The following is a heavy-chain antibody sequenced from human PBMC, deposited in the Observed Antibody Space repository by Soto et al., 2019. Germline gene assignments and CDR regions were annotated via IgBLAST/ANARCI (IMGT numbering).Heavy chain of an antibody. D-gene: IGHD2-2*01. V-gene: IGHV1-69*01. CDR2: IIPISGTA. J-gene: IGHJ6*02. CDR1: GGTFSRYP. CDR3: ARERSVGYCSTTTCPRTFYYFGMGV. Sequence: QVQLVQSGAEVKKPGSSVKVSCKASGGTFSRYPISWVRQAPGQGLEWMGGIIPISGTADYAPKFQGRVTITADESKSTGYIGLRSLRSEDTAVYYCARERSVGYCSTTTCPRTFYYFGMGVWGQGTTVTVS.